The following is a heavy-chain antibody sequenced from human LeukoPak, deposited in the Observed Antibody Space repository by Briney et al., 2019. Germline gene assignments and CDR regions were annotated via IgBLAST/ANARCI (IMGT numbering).Heavy chain of an antibody. CDR2: IHSDGSTT. J-gene: IGHJ4*02. CDR1: GFTFSNYW. D-gene: IGHD6-19*01. V-gene: IGHV3-74*01. CDR3: ARAATPALVVAGNY. Sequence: GGSLRLSCAASGFTFSNYWMHWVRQAPGKGLVWVSRIHSDGSTTIYADSVKGRFTISRDNAKNTLYLQMNSLRVEDTAVYYCARAATPALVVAGNYWGQGTLVTVSS.